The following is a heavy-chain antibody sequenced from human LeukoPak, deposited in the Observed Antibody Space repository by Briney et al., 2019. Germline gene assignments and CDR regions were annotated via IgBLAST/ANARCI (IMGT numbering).Heavy chain of an antibody. CDR1: GFTFSSYG. J-gene: IGHJ6*03. D-gene: IGHD3-22*01. Sequence: PGGSLRLSCAASGFTFSSYGMHWVRQAPGKGLEWVAFIRYDGSNKYYADSVKGRSTISRDNSKNTLYLQMNSLRAEDTAVYYCAKDSYLHYDSSGYYYNYYYYYMDVWGKGTTVTVSS. V-gene: IGHV3-30*02. CDR3: AKDSYLHYDSSGYYYNYYYYYMDV. CDR2: IRYDGSNK.